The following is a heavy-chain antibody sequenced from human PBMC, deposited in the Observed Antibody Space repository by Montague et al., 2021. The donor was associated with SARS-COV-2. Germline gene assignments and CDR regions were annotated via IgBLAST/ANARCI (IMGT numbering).Heavy chain of an antibody. V-gene: IGHV4-39*01. CDR1: GGSITDRTYY. Sequence: SETLSLTCSVSGGSITDRTYYWGCIRQSPGKGLEWIGAINYSGTTYYNPSLQSRVTISLDTTKNPFSLKMTSVTAADTAVYYCARHWGIAAAGNWGQGTLVTVSS. D-gene: IGHD6-13*01. CDR3: ARHWGIAAAGN. CDR2: INYSGTT. J-gene: IGHJ4*02.